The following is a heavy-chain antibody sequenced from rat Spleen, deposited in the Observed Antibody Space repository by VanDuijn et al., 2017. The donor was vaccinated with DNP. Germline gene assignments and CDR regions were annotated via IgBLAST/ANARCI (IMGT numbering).Heavy chain of an antibody. CDR1: GFTFSNYY. CDR3: ARHPGYNYFDY. V-gene: IGHV5-25*01. Sequence: EVQLVESGGGLVQPGRSLKLSCAASGFTFSNYYMAWVRQAPKKGLEWVACMSPTTRSSYYRDSVRGRFTVSRDDATSTLYLQMDSLRSEDTATYHCARHPGYNYFDYWGQGTSVTVSS. D-gene: IGHD1-4*01. J-gene: IGHJ4*01. CDR2: MSPTTRSS.